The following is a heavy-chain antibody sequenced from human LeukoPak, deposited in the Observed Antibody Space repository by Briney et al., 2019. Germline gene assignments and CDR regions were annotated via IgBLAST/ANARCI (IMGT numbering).Heavy chain of an antibody. J-gene: IGHJ4*02. Sequence: GGSLRLSCAASGFTFTSYVMHWVRQAPGKGLQWVALISYDGSNKYYADSVKGRFTISRDNSKNTLYLQMNSLIVEDTAVYYCARASLMDATDYWGQGTLVTVSS. CDR2: ISYDGSNK. D-gene: IGHD2-8*01. CDR1: GFTFTSYV. V-gene: IGHV3-30*03. CDR3: ARASLMDATDY.